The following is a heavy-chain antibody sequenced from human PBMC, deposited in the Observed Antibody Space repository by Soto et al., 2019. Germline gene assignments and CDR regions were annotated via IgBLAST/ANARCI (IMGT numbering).Heavy chain of an antibody. V-gene: IGHV1-46*03. D-gene: IGHD3-22*01. CDR2: INPSGGST. CDR1: GYTFTSYY. Sequence: ASVKVSCKASGYTFTSYYMHWVRQAPGQGLEWMGIINPSGGSTSYAQKFQGRVTMTRDTSTSTVYMELSSLRSEDTAVYYCARVEKMYYYDSSGYYVYWGQGTLVTVSS. CDR3: ARVEKMYYYDSSGYYVY. J-gene: IGHJ4*02.